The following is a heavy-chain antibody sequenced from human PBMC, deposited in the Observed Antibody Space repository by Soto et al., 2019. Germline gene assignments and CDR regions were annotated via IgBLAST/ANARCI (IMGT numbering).Heavy chain of an antibody. CDR2: ISGSGGST. CDR3: SKDWPRRYHFWSCYFDH. Sequence: GGSLRLSCAASGFTFSSYAMSWVRQAPGKGLEWVSAISGSGGSTYYADYVKGRFTISRDNSKNTLYLQMNSLRAEDTAVYYYSKDWPRRYHFWSCYFDHWGQGTLVTVSS. D-gene: IGHD3-3*01. V-gene: IGHV3-23*01. CDR1: GFTFSSYA. J-gene: IGHJ4*02.